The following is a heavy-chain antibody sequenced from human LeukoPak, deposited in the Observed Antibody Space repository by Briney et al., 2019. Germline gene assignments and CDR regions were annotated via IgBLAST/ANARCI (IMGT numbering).Heavy chain of an antibody. CDR3: ARVGSAYSSSSDDY. Sequence: PGGSLRLSCAASGFTFSSYSMNWVRQAPGKGLEWVSSISSSSSYIYYADSVKGRFTISRDNAKNSLNLQMNSLRAEDTAVYYCARVGSAYSSSSDDYWGQGTLVTVSS. CDR1: GFTFSSYS. D-gene: IGHD6-6*01. J-gene: IGHJ4*02. V-gene: IGHV3-21*01. CDR2: ISSSSSYI.